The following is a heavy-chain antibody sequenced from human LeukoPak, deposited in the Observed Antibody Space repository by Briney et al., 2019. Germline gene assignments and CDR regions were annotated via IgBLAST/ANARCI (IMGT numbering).Heavy chain of an antibody. CDR3: ARDLDYHALDF. CDR2: IMKDGSVK. Sequence: GGSLRLSCAASGFTFSKYWMTWVRQAPGKGLEWLADIMKDGSVKDYLDSVEGRFTISRDNTKNSLFLQMNGLRAEDTAVYYCARDLDYHALDFWGQGTPVTVSS. V-gene: IGHV3-7*01. J-gene: IGHJ4*02. CDR1: GFTFSKYW. D-gene: IGHD3/OR15-3a*01.